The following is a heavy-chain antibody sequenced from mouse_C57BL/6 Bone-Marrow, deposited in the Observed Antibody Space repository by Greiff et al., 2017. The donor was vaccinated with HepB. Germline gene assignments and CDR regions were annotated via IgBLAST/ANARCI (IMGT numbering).Heavy chain of an antibody. V-gene: IGHV3-6*01. Sequence: VQLKESGPGLVKPSQSLSLTCSVTGYSITSGYYWNWIRQFPGNKLEWMGYISYDGSNNYNPSLKNRISITRDTSKNQFFLKLNSVTTEDTATYYCARENTLDYWGQGTTLTVSS. CDR1: GYSITSGYY. J-gene: IGHJ2*01. CDR2: ISYDGSN. D-gene: IGHD5-2*01. CDR3: ARENTLDY.